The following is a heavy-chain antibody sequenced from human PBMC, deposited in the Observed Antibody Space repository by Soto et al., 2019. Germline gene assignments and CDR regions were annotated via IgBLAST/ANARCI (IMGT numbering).Heavy chain of an antibody. CDR2: IGTSSSYI. J-gene: IGHJ4*02. CDR1: GFTFSSYS. D-gene: IGHD3-9*01. CDR3: ARAPLRYFDWLLSPFDY. V-gene: IGHV3-21*01. Sequence: PRGSLRLSCSASGFTFSSYSMNWVRQAPGKGLEWVSSIGTSSSYIYYADSVKGRFTISRDNAKNSLYLQMNSLRVEDMAVYYCARAPLRYFDWLLSPFDYWGQGTLVTVSS.